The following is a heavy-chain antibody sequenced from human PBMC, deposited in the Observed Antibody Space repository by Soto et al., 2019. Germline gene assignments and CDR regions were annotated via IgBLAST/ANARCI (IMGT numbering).Heavy chain of an antibody. CDR1: GFTFSTYS. D-gene: IGHD4-17*01. V-gene: IGHV3-48*04. CDR2: ISSSSAII. CDR3: ARDVDADFRTDFDY. Sequence: GGSLRLSCASSGFTFSTYSMNWVRQAPGKGLEWVSYISSSSAIIQYAASAKGRFTISRDNAENSVYLEMDSLRAEDTALYYCARDVDADFRTDFDYWGRGTLVTVSS. J-gene: IGHJ4*02.